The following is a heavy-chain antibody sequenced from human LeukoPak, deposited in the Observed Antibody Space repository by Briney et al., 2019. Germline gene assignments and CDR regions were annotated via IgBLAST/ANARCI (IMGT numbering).Heavy chain of an antibody. J-gene: IGHJ3*02. Sequence: GGSLRLPCAASGFTFSSYAMSWVRQAPGKGLEWVSAISGSGGSTYYADSVKGRFTISRDNSKNTLYLQMNSLRAEDTAVYYCAKEGGAFWSGQDAFDIWGQGTMVTVSS. V-gene: IGHV3-23*01. CDR2: ISGSGGST. CDR3: AKEGGAFWSGQDAFDI. D-gene: IGHD3-3*01. CDR1: GFTFSSYA.